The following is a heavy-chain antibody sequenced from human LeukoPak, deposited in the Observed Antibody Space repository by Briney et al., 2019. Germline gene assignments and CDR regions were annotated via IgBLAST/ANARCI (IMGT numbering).Heavy chain of an antibody. CDR3: ARLVNGANCGGDFYSSGFDY. Sequence: GSLRLSCAASGFTFSSYSMNWIRQPPGKGLEWIGEINHSGSTNYNPSLKSRVTISVDTSKNQFSLKLSSVTAADTAVYYCARLVNGANCGGDFYSSGFDYWGQGTLVTVSS. V-gene: IGHV4-34*01. D-gene: IGHD2-21*02. CDR2: INHSGST. CDR1: GFTFSSYS. J-gene: IGHJ4*02.